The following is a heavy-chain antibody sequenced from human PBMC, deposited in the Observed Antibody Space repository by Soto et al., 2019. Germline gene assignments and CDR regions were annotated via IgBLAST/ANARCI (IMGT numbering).Heavy chain of an antibody. CDR2: MSGSGGST. Sequence: GGSLRLACAAARFTFSSYAMSWVRQAPGKGLEWVSAMSGSGGSTYYAASVKGRFTISRDNSKNTLYLQMNSLRAQDTAVHYGAKQLRSGWGDACDIWGQGTMGTVSS. D-gene: IGHD3-10*01. V-gene: IGHV3-23*01. CDR3: AKQLRSGWGDACDI. CDR1: RFTFSSYA. J-gene: IGHJ3*02.